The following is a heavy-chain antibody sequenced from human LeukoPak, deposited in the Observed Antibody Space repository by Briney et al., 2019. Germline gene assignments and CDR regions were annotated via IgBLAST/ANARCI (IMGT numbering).Heavy chain of an antibody. CDR2: ISSSSSYI. J-gene: IGHJ4*02. Sequence: GGSLRLSCAASGFTFSSYSMNWVRQAPGKGLEWVSSISSSSSYIYYAGSVKGRFTISRDNAKNSLYLQMNSLRAEDTAVYYCARDEYYYGSGSYPRAWGQGTLVTVSS. CDR3: ARDEYYYGSGSYPRA. V-gene: IGHV3-21*01. CDR1: GFTFSSYS. D-gene: IGHD3-10*01.